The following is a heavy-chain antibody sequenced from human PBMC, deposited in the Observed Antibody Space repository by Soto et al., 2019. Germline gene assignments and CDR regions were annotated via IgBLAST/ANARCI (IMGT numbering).Heavy chain of an antibody. V-gene: IGHV5-51*01. CDR2: IYPGDSDT. CDR3: ARFYGYCSGGSCYGGWYYYYMDV. D-gene: IGHD2-15*01. Sequence: PGESLNISCTGSGYSVTIYLIGWVRPMTGKGLEWMGIIYPGDSDTRYSPSFQGQVTISADKSISTAYLQWSSLKASDTAMYYCARFYGYCSGGSCYGGWYYYYMDVWGKGTTVTVSS. J-gene: IGHJ6*03. CDR1: GYSVTIYL.